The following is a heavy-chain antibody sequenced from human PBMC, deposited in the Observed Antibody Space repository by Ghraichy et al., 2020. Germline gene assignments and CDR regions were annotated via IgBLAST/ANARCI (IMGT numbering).Heavy chain of an antibody. J-gene: IGHJ6*02. Sequence: SETLSLTYTVSGDSITSHFWSWIRQSPGKGLEWIGYIYHTGSRNYNPSLKGRLTMSVDTSKNQFSLKLRSVTAADTAVYYCARDMRRGDNEYYNGMDVWGQGTTVTVS. CDR2: IYHTGSR. CDR3: ARDMRRGDNEYYNGMDV. CDR1: GDSITSHF. D-gene: IGHD3-16*01. V-gene: IGHV4-59*11.